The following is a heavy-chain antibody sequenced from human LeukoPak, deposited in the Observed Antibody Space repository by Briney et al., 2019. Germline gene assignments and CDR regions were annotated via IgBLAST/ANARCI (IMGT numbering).Heavy chain of an antibody. CDR3: ARLQQQLVPHYYYYGMDV. CDR1: GGSISTSSYY. CDR2: IYYSGST. Sequence: SETLSLTCTVSGGSISTSSYYWGWIRQPPGKGLEWIGSIYYSGSTYYNPSLKSRVTISLDTSKNQFSLKLSSVTAADTAVYYCARLQQQLVPHYYYYGMDVWGQGTTVTVSS. J-gene: IGHJ6*02. D-gene: IGHD6-13*01. V-gene: IGHV4-39*07.